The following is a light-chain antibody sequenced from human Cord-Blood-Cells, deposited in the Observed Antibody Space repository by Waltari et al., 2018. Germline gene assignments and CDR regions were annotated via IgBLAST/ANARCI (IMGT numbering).Light chain of an antibody. CDR3: SSYTSSSTLV. Sequence: QSALTQPASVSGSPGPSLTLSCTGTSSDVGGYNYVSWYQQHPGKAPKLMIYEVSNRPSGVSNRFSGSKSGNTASLTISGLQAEDEADYYCSSYTSSSTLVFGTGTKVTVL. CDR2: EVS. J-gene: IGLJ1*01. CDR1: SSDVGGYNY. V-gene: IGLV2-14*01.